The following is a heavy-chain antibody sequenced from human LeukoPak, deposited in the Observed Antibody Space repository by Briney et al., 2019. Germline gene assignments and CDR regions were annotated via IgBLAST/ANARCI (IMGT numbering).Heavy chain of an antibody. D-gene: IGHD1-26*01. CDR2: IYYSGST. CDR1: GGAISSYY. V-gene: IGHV4-59*01. J-gene: IGHJ4*02. Sequence: ASETLSLTCTVSGGAISSYYWSWIRQPPGKGLEWIGYIYYSGSTNYNPSLKSRVTISVDTSKNQFSLKLSSVTAADTAVYYCERTSYSGSYATDYWGQGTLVTVSS. CDR3: ERTSYSGSYATDY.